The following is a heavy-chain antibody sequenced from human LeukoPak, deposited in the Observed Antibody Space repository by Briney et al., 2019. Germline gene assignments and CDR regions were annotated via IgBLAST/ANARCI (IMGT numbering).Heavy chain of an antibody. Sequence: GGSLRLSCAASGFTFSSYDMHWVRQATGKGLEWVSAIGTAGDTYYPGSVKGRFTISRENAKNSSYLQMNSLRAGDTAVYYCARGAAAGTTDYWGQGTLVTVSS. CDR3: ARGAAAGTTDY. V-gene: IGHV3-13*01. CDR2: IGTAGDT. J-gene: IGHJ4*02. CDR1: GFTFSSYD. D-gene: IGHD6-13*01.